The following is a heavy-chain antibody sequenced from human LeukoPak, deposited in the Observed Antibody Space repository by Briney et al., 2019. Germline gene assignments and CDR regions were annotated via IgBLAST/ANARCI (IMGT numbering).Heavy chain of an antibody. CDR1: GGSFSGYY. Sequence: SETLSLTCAVYGGSFSGYYWSWIRQPPGKGLEWIGEINHSGSTNYNPSLKSRVTISVDTSKTQFSLKLSSVTAADTAVYYCARPGRWGYNYYDSSGHGYFDYWGQGTLVTVSS. D-gene: IGHD3-22*01. V-gene: IGHV4-34*01. J-gene: IGHJ4*02. CDR3: ARPGRWGYNYYDSSGHGYFDY. CDR2: INHSGST.